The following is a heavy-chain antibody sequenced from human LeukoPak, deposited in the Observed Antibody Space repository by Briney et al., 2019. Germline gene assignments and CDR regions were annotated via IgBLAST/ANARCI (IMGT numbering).Heavy chain of an antibody. J-gene: IGHJ4*02. Sequence: PGGSLRLSCAASGFTFSSYAMSWVRQAPGKALEWLSSVTDSGHSTNYADSLKGRFTISRDNSKNTLYLQMKSLTVGDTAVYYCARAGRGYTFGLHYWGQGTLVTVSA. CDR3: ARAGRGYTFGLHY. V-gene: IGHV3-23*01. CDR2: VTDSGHST. D-gene: IGHD5-18*01. CDR1: GFTFSSYA.